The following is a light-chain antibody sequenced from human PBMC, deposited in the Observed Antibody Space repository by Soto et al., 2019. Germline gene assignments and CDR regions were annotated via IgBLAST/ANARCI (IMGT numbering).Light chain of an antibody. CDR3: QHYNTYSWFT. V-gene: IGKV1-5*03. CDR2: QAS. J-gene: IGKJ3*01. CDR1: QRISNY. Sequence: DIQMTQSPSTLSASVGDRVTITCRACQRISNYLAWYQQKPGKAPKLLIYQASSLESGVPSRFSGSGSGTEFTLTISSVQPDDFATYYCQHYNTYSWFTFGPGTKVDIK.